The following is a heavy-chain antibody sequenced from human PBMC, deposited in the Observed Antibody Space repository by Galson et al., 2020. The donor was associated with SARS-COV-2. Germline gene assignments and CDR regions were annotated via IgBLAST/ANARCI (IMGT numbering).Heavy chain of an antibody. CDR2: VKSKADGGTI. V-gene: IGHV3-15*01. CDR3: ATGGLDY. CDR1: GFTFTEAW. Sequence: GESLRLSCTASGFTFTEAWITWVRQAPGKGLEWVGRVKSKADGGTIEFAARVQGRFSILRDDSKKMVYLEMTGLRTEDTALYYCATGGLDYWGQGTRVTVSS. J-gene: IGHJ4*02.